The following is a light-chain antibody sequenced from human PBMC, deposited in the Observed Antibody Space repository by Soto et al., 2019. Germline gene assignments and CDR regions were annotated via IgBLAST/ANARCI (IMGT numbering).Light chain of an antibody. CDR1: SSNIGAGYD. Sequence: QSALTQPPSVSGAPGQRVTISCTGSSSNIGAGYDVHWYQQLPGTAPKLLIYANINRPSGVPGRFSASKSGTSASLAITGLQAEDEADSYCQSYDSSLSGYVFGTGTKVTVL. CDR2: ANI. V-gene: IGLV1-40*01. CDR3: QSYDSSLSGYV. J-gene: IGLJ1*01.